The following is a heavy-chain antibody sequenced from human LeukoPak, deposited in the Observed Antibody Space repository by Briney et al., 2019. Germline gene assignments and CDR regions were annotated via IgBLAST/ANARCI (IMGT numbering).Heavy chain of an antibody. V-gene: IGHV1-69*04. D-gene: IGHD5-18*01. J-gene: IGHJ6*02. CDR1: GGTFSSYA. CDR3: ARDKVDTVMVGYYGMDV. CDR2: IIPILGIA. Sequence: SVKVSCKASGGTFSSYAISWVRQAPGQGLEWMGRIIPILGIANYAQKFQGRVTITADKSTSTAYMELSSLRSEDTAVYYCARDKVDTVMVGYYGMDVWGQGTTVTVSS.